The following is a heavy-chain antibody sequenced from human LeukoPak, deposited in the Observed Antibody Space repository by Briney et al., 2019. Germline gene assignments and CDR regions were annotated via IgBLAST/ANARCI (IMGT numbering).Heavy chain of an antibody. CDR2: ISGSGGST. CDR1: GFSFSSYA. D-gene: IGHD4-17*01. J-gene: IGHJ6*02. CDR3: ASDGDYYYYGMDV. Sequence: GGSLRLSCAASGFSFSSYAMSWVRQAPGKGLEWVSAISGSGGSTYCADSVKGRFTISRDNSKNTLYLQMNSLRAEDTAVYYCASDGDYYYYGMDVWGQGTTVTVSS. V-gene: IGHV3-23*01.